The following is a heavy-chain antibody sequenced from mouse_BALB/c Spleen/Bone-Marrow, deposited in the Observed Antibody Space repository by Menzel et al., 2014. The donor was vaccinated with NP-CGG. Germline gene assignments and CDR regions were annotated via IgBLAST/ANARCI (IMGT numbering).Heavy chain of an antibody. CDR1: GYTFTDYY. D-gene: IGHD1-1*01. Sequence: SGAELARPGASVKLSCEASGYTFTDYYINWVKQRTGQGLEWIGEIYPGSGNTYYNEKFKGKATLTADKSSSTAYMQLSSLTSEDSAVYFCAKGGYGSSYVRYYAMDYWGQGTSVTVSS. V-gene: IGHV1-77*01. CDR3: AKGGYGSSYVRYYAMDY. CDR2: IYPGSGNT. J-gene: IGHJ4*01.